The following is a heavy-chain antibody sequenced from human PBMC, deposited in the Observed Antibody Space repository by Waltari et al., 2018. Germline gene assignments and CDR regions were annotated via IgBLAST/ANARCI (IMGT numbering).Heavy chain of an antibody. Sequence: EVQLVESGGGLVQPGGYLRTSCAASGFPFSSYEMNWVHHAPGKGLEWVSYISKSGTTMYYADSVKGRFTVSRDNAKNSLYLQMNSLRADDTAVYYCARDYPDYWGQGTLVTVSS. CDR3: ARDYPDY. CDR2: ISKSGTTM. CDR1: GFPFSSYE. V-gene: IGHV3-48*03. J-gene: IGHJ4*02.